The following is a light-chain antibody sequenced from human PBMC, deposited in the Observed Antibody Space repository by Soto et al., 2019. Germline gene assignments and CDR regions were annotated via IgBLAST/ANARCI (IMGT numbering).Light chain of an antibody. CDR2: TTD. CDR1: SANIGHNS. J-gene: IGLJ1*01. CDR3: AAWDHSLHGFV. Sequence: QSVLTQPPSASGAPGQRVTISCSGSSANIGHNSVNWYQQLPGTAPKLLISTTDQRPSGVPDRFSGSRSGTSGSLAISELRSEDEADYDCAAWDHSLHGFVFGTGTKLTVL. V-gene: IGLV1-44*01.